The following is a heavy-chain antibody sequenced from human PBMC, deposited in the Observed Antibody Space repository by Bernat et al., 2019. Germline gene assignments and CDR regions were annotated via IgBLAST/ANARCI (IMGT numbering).Heavy chain of an antibody. D-gene: IGHD6-19*01. CDR2: IYSGGST. Sequence: EVQLVETGGGLIQPGGSLRLSCAASGFTVSSNYMSWVRQAPGKGLEWVSVIYSGGSTYYADSVQGRFTISRDNSKNTLYLQMNSLRAEDTAVYYCAEDERYSSGGGGLDAFDIWGQGTMVTVSS. CDR1: GFTVSSNY. CDR3: AEDERYSSGGGGLDAFDI. V-gene: IGHV3-53*05. J-gene: IGHJ3*02.